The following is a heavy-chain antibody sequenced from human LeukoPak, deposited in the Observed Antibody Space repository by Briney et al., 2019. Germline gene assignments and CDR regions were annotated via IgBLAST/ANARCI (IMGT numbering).Heavy chain of an antibody. Sequence: GGSLRLSCAASGFTFSSYAMNWVRQAPGKGLEWVPAISGSGGTTYYADSVKGRFTISRDNSKNTLYLQMSSLRAEDTAVYYCAKDTTLTPQWGQGTLVTVSS. CDR3: AKDTTLTPQ. D-gene: IGHD4-17*01. J-gene: IGHJ4*02. CDR1: GFTFSSYA. V-gene: IGHV3-23*01. CDR2: ISGSGGTT.